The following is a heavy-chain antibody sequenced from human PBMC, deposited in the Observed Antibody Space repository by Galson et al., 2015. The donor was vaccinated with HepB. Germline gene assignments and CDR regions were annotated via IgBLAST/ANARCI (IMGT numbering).Heavy chain of an antibody. CDR1: GFALSSYS. CDR2: ISSTSWSI. V-gene: IGHV3-21*01. Sequence: SLRLSCAASGFALSSYSMNWVRQAPGKGLEWVSSISSTSWSIYYADSVKGRFTISRDNAKNSPYLQMNSLRVEDTAVYYCTGDEKRRALGVADRWGQGTLVTVSS. CDR3: TGDEKRRALGVADR. D-gene: IGHD3-3*01. J-gene: IGHJ5*02.